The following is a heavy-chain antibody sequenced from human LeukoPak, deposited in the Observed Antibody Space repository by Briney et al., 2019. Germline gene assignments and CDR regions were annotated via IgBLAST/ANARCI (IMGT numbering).Heavy chain of an antibody. J-gene: IGHJ6*02. Sequence: GGSLRLSCAASGFTFSNYAMHWVRQAPGKGLEWVAVISYDGSNKYYADSVKGRFTISRDNSKNTLYLQMNSLRAEDTAVYYCAKDMLRRGYCSGGSCSTCGMDVWGQGTTVTVSS. CDR2: ISYDGSNK. CDR1: GFTFSNYA. D-gene: IGHD2-15*01. CDR3: AKDMLRRGYCSGGSCSTCGMDV. V-gene: IGHV3-30*18.